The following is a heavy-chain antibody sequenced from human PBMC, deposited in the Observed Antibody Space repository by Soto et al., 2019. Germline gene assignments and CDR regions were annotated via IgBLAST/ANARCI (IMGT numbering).Heavy chain of an antibody. Sequence: VQLVQSGTEVKEPGASVKISCKASGYTFIDYYIHWVRQAPGQGLEWVGKIYPSGGNTSYAQKFHDRVTVTRDTSATTVYMEMSSLTSEDTAIYYCARDLNYNFYDFWGQGTLVTVSS. CDR2: IYPSGGNT. CDR3: ARDLNYNFYDF. D-gene: IGHD3-3*01. CDR1: GYTFIDYY. V-gene: IGHV1-46*01. J-gene: IGHJ4*02.